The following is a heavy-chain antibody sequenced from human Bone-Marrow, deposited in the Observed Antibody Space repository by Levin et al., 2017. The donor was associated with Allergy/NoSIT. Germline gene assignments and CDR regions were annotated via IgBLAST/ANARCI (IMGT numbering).Heavy chain of an antibody. CDR1: GFTFSSYG. J-gene: IGHJ6*02. D-gene: IGHD6-13*01. V-gene: IGHV3-33*01. Sequence: GGSLRLSCAASGFTFSSYGMHWVRQAPGKGLEWVAVIWYDGSNKYYADSVKGRFTISRDNSKNTLYLQMNSLRAEDTAVYYCARAIDGPRKLVPDGRKPHYYYGMDVWGQGTTVTVSS. CDR3: ARAIDGPRKLVPDGRKPHYYYGMDV. CDR2: IWYDGSNK.